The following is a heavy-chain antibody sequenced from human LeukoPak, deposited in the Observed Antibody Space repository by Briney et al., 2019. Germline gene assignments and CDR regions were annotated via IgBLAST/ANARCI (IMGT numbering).Heavy chain of an antibody. CDR1: GGSFSGYY. D-gene: IGHD5-12*01. J-gene: IGHJ3*02. Sequence: SETLSLTCAVYGGSFSGYYWSWIRQPPGKGLEWIGEINHSGSTNYNPSLKSRVTISVDTSKNQFSLKLRSVTAADTAVYYCARSRGYSGYVPLSAFDIWGQGTMVTVSS. V-gene: IGHV4-34*01. CDR3: ARSRGYSGYVPLSAFDI. CDR2: INHSGST.